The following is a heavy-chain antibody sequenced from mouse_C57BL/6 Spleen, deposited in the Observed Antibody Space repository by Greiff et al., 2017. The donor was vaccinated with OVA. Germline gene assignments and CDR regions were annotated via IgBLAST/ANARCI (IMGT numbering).Heavy chain of an antibody. J-gene: IGHJ1*03. CDR1: GYTFTDYE. V-gene: IGHV1-15*01. Sequence: QVQLKESGAELVRPGASVTLSCKASGYTFTDYEMHWVKQTPVHGLEWIGAIDPETGGTAYNQKFKGKAILTADKSSSTAYMELRSLTSEDSAVYYCTPYSNYPWYFDVWGTGTTVTVSS. CDR2: IDPETGGT. D-gene: IGHD2-5*01. CDR3: TPYSNYPWYFDV.